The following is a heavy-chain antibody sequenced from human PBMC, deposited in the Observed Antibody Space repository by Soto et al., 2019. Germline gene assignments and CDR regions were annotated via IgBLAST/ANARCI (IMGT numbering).Heavy chain of an antibody. D-gene: IGHD3-16*01. V-gene: IGHV3-74*03. Sequence: GGSLRLSYAASGFTLSPSWMHCVRQAPGRGLEWVARLSSDGFGTAYADSVKGRFLISRDTARNTLFLHMNILRHEDTAVYYCARDLGGPDYWGRGTLVTVSS. CDR2: LSSDGFGT. J-gene: IGHJ4*02. CDR1: GFTLSPSW. CDR3: ARDLGGPDY.